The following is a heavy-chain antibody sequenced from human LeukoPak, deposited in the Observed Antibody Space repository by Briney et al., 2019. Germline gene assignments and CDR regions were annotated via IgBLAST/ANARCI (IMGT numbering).Heavy chain of an antibody. CDR3: AKSRGYSSSWDDAFDI. V-gene: IGHV3-30*02. D-gene: IGHD6-13*01. Sequence: PGGSLRLSCATSGFTFSTYGMHWVRQAPGKGLEWVTFLWYDGSKEFYADSVKGRFTVSRDTSKNTLYLQMNSLRVDDTSIYYCAKSRGYSSSWDDAFDIWGQGTMVIVSS. J-gene: IGHJ3*02. CDR1: GFTFSTYG. CDR2: LWYDGSKE.